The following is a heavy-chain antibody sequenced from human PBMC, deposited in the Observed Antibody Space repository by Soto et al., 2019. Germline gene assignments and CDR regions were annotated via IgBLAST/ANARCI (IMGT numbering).Heavy chain of an antibody. D-gene: IGHD6-13*01. Sequence: VSGPTLVNPTQTLTLTCTFSAFSLSTSGMCVSWIRQPPGKALEWLARIDWDDDKYYSTSLKTRLTISKDTSKNQVVLTMTNMDPVDTATYYCARTESSSWYRDAFDIWGQGTMVTVSS. V-gene: IGHV2-70*11. CDR1: AFSLSTSGMC. CDR3: ARTESSSWYRDAFDI. CDR2: IDWDDDK. J-gene: IGHJ3*02.